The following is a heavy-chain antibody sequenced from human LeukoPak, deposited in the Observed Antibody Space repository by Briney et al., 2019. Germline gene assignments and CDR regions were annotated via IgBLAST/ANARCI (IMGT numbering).Heavy chain of an antibody. D-gene: IGHD6-13*01. CDR1: GGSISRGTYY. V-gene: IGHV4-39*07. CDR2: ISYSGNT. J-gene: IGHJ3*02. CDR3: AREPPIAAAANQAFDI. Sequence: SETLSLTCTVSGGSISRGTYYWGWIRQPPGKGLQWIGSISYSGNTYSNPSLASRVTMSVDTSKNQFSLKLSSVTAADTAVYYCAREPPIAAAANQAFDIWGQGTMVTVSS.